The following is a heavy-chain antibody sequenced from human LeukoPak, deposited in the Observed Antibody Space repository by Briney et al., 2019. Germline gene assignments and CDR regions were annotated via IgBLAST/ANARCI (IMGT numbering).Heavy chain of an antibody. Sequence: KPSXTLSLTCTVSGGSISSSSYYWGWIRQPPGKGLEWIGSIYYSGITYYNPSLKSRVTISVDTSKNQFSLKLGSVTAADTAVYYCASPSVPAAIYYYYMDVWGKGTTVTVSS. D-gene: IGHD2-2*01. CDR1: GGSISSSSYY. CDR3: ASPSVPAAIYYYYMDV. J-gene: IGHJ6*03. CDR2: IYYSGIT. V-gene: IGHV4-39*01.